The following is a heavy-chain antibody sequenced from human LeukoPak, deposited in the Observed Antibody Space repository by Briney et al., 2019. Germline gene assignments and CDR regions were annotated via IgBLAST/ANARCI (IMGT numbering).Heavy chain of an antibody. V-gene: IGHV1-2*02. Sequence: ASVKVSCKASGYTFTGYYMHWVRQAPGQGREWMGWINPNSGGTNYAQKFQGRVTMTRDTSISTAYMELSRLRSDDTAVYYCARDGSWGGELHASPPSRWGQGTLVTVSS. CDR1: GYTFTGYY. J-gene: IGHJ4*02. CDR2: INPNSGGT. D-gene: IGHD3-16*01. CDR3: ARDGSWGGELHASPPSR.